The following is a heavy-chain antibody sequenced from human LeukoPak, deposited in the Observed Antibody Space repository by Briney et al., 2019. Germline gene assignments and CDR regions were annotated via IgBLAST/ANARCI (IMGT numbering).Heavy chain of an antibody. CDR3: ARDLNLVGATTSDY. V-gene: IGHV3-48*01. CDR1: GFTFSTYN. D-gene: IGHD1-26*01. J-gene: IGHJ4*02. CDR2: ISSSSSTV. Sequence: GGSLRLSCAASGFTFSTYNMNWVRQAPGKGLEWVSYISSSSSTVHYADSVKGRFTISRDNAKNSLYLQMNSLRAEDTAVYYCARDLNLVGATTSDYWGQGTLVTVSS.